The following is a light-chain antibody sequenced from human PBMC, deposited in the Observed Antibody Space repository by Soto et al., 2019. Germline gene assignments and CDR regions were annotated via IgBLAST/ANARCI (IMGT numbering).Light chain of an antibody. V-gene: IGKV3-20*01. CDR2: GAS. CDR3: QQYGSSPWT. Sequence: EIVLTQSPATLSLSPGERATLSCRASQSVSSYLAWYQQKPGQAPRLLMYGASSRATGIPDRISGSWSGTDFTLTISRLEPEDSAVYYCQQYGSSPWTFGQGTKVDIK. CDR1: QSVSSY. J-gene: IGKJ1*01.